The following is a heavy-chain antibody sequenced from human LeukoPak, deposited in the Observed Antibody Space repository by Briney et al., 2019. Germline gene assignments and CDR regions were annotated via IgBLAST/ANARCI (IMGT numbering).Heavy chain of an antibody. Sequence: PGGSLRLSCAASGFTFSSYAMSCVRQAPGKGLEWVSAISGSGGSTYYADSVKGRFTISRDNSKNTLYLQMNSQRAEDTAVYYCAKDPNPEHYFDYWGQGTLVTVSS. CDR2: ISGSGGST. J-gene: IGHJ4*02. CDR1: GFTFSSYA. CDR3: AKDPNPEHYFDY. V-gene: IGHV3-23*01. D-gene: IGHD1-14*01.